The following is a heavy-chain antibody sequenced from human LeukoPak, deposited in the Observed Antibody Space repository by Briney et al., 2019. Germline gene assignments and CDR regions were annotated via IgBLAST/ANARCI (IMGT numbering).Heavy chain of an antibody. Sequence: GASVKVSCKASGYTFTGYYMHWVRQAPGQGLEWMGWINPNSGGTNYAQKFQGRVTMTRDTSINTAYMELGRLRSEDTAVYYCARVVGGTRPYFDYWGQGTLVTVSS. J-gene: IGHJ4*02. CDR3: ARVVGGTRPYFDY. D-gene: IGHD1-1*01. V-gene: IGHV1-2*02. CDR1: GYTFTGYY. CDR2: INPNSGGT.